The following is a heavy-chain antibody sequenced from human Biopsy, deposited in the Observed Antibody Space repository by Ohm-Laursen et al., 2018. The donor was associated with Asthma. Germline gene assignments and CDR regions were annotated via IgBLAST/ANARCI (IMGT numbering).Heavy chain of an antibody. V-gene: IGHV1-2*06. D-gene: IGHD7-27*01. CDR2: INPNGGAT. Sequence: GSSVKVSCKASGYPFIGYHLHWVRQAPGEGLEWMGRINPNGGATVYAQKFQGRVTMTRDTSISTAYMELSRLTSDDTAVYYCARVQKSPGDRWFDPWGQGTLVTVSS. J-gene: IGHJ5*02. CDR1: GYPFIGYH. CDR3: ARVQKSPGDRWFDP.